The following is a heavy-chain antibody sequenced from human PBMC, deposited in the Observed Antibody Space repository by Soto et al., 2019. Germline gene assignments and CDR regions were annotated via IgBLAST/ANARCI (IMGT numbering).Heavy chain of an antibody. J-gene: IGHJ5*02. CDR2: IYYSGST. D-gene: IGHD3-22*01. CDR3: ARDSGYYDSSGYKNWFDP. CDR1: GGSISSYY. Sequence: SETLSLTCTVSGGSISSYYWSWIRQPPGKGLEWIGYIYYSGSTNYNPSLKSRVTISVDTSKNQFSLKLSSVTAADTAVYYCARDSGYYDSSGYKNWFDPRGQGTLVTASS. V-gene: IGHV4-59*01.